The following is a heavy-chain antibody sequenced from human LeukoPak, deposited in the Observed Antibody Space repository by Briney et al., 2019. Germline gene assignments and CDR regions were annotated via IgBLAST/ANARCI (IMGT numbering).Heavy chain of an antibody. V-gene: IGHV3-11*01. CDR1: GFTFSDYY. J-gene: IGHJ4*02. CDR2: ISSSGSTI. CDR3: ARSRTYYYDSSGYLGY. D-gene: IGHD3-22*01. Sequence: PGGSLRLSCAASGFTFSDYYMSWIRQAPGKGLEWVSYISSSGSTIYYADSVKGRFTISRDNAKNSLYLQMNSLRAEDTAVYYCARSRTYYYDSSGYLGYWGQGILVTVSS.